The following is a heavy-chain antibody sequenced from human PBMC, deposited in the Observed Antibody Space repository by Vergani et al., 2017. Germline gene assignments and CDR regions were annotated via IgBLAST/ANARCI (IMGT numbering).Heavy chain of an antibody. CDR2: INSDGSST. CDR3: ARGGDFWSGSPDGMDV. J-gene: IGHJ6*02. D-gene: IGHD3-3*01. Sequence: EVQLVESGGGLVQPGGSLRLSCAASGFTFSTYWMHWVRQAPGKGLVWVSRINSDGSSTSNADSVKGRFTISRDNAKNTLYLQMNSLRAEDTAVYYCARGGDFWSGSPDGMDVWGQGTTVTVSS. CDR1: GFTFSTYW. V-gene: IGHV3-74*01.